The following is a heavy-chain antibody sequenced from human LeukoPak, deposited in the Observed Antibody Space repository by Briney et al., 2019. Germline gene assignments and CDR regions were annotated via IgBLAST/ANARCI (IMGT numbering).Heavy chain of an antibody. CDR3: ARVFGGNSLDY. V-gene: IGHV4-4*07. D-gene: IGHD1-26*01. J-gene: IGHJ4*02. CDR1: LGSINNYY. CDR2: IHKSGTT. Sequence: SETLSLTCKVSLGSINNYYWSWIRQPAGKGLEWIGRIHKSGTTYYSPSLKSRVTMSIDTSKNQFSPQLSAVSAADTAIYYCARVFGGNSLDYWGQGTLVAVSS.